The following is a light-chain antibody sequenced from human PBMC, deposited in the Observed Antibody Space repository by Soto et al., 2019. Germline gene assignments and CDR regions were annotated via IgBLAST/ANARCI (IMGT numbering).Light chain of an antibody. CDR1: QDLSRW. J-gene: IGKJ4*01. V-gene: IGKV1-12*01. Sequence: DIQMTQSPSSVSASVGDRVTITCRASQDLSRWLAWYQQKPGNAPKLLIYAASRLQSGVPSRFSGSGSGTDFTLTISGLQPEDSATYYCQQTKTFPLTFGGGTKVEI. CDR3: QQTKTFPLT. CDR2: AAS.